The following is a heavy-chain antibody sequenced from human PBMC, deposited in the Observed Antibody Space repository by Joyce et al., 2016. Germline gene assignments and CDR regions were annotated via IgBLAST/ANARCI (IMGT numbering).Heavy chain of an antibody. CDR2: IHYSGSA. CDR3: ARVDAARGIATAQPLY. D-gene: IGHD3-9*01. J-gene: IGHJ4*02. V-gene: IGHV4-31*03. CDR1: GGSISSGGYY. Sequence: QVQLQESGPGLVKPSQTLSLTCTVSGGSISSGGYYWNWIRQYPGKCLEWIGYIHYSGSAYYNPSLKSRITISVDTSKNQFSLKLSAVTAADTAVYYCARVDAARGIATAQPLYWGQGTLVTVSS.